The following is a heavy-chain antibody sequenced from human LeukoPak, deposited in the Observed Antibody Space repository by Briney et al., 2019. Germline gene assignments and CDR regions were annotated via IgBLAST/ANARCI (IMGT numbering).Heavy chain of an antibody. CDR1: GGSFSGYY. D-gene: IGHD1-26*01. CDR2: INHSGST. Sequence: PSETLSHTRAVYGGSFSGYYWSWIRQPPGKGLEWIGEINHSGSTNYNPSLKSRVTISVDTSKNQFSLKLSSVTAADTAVYYCAREVGSGGEAYWCQGILVTVSS. CDR3: AREVGSGGEAY. V-gene: IGHV4-34*01. J-gene: IGHJ4*02.